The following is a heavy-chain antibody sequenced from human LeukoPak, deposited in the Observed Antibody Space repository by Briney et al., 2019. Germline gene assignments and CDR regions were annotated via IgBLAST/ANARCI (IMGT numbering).Heavy chain of an antibody. V-gene: IGHV3-48*02. CDR3: ASAYYDYVWGSYSPFDY. CDR1: GFTFSSYS. Sequence: GGSLRLSCAASGFTFSSYSMNWVRQAPGKGLEWVSYISSSSSTIYYADSVKGRFTISRDNAKNSLYLQMNSLRDEDTAVYYCASAYYDYVWGSYSPFDYWGQGTLVTVSS. J-gene: IGHJ4*02. D-gene: IGHD3-16*01. CDR2: ISSSSSTI.